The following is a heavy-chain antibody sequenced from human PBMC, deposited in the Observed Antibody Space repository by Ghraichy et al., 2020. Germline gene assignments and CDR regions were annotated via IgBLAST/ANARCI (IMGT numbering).Heavy chain of an antibody. D-gene: IGHD6-13*01. J-gene: IGHJ4*02. V-gene: IGHV3-23*01. CDR1: GFPFSSYA. Sequence: GGSLRLSCAASGFPFSSYAMSWVRQAPGKGLEWVSVISGSGDTTYYAGSVKGRFTISRDNSKNTLYIQMNSLRAEDTAVYHCAKDRSWYSSSWCSDYWGQETLVTVSS. CDR2: ISGSGDTT. CDR3: AKDRSWYSSSWCSDY.